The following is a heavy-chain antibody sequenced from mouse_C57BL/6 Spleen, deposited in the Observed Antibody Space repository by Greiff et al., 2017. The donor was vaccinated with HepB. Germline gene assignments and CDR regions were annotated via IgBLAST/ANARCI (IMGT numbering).Heavy chain of an antibody. V-gene: IGHV5-17*01. CDR1: GFTFSDYG. J-gene: IGHJ3*01. D-gene: IGHD2-4*01. CDR3: ARGYDYDGRAWFAY. Sequence: EVMLVESGGGLVKPGGSLKLSCAASGFTFSDYGMHWVRQAPEKGLEWVAYISSGSSTIYYADTVKGRFTISRDNAKNTLFLQMTSLRSEDTAMYYCARGYDYDGRAWFAYWGQGTLVTVSA. CDR2: ISSGSSTI.